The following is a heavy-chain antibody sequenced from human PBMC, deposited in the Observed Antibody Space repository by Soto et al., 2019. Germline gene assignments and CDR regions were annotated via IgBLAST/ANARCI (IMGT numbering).Heavy chain of an antibody. V-gene: IGHV5-51*01. CDR3: ARQTYDVLTGYLRKFDS. CDR1: GYDFTTDW. D-gene: IGHD3-9*01. Sequence: GESLKISWLCSGYDFTTDWIGWVRQMPGKGLEWMGVISPRDSNTKYSPSFQGRVTISADTSISTVYLQWNSLKASDSAMYYCARQTYDVLTGYLRKFDSWGQGTLVTVSS. J-gene: IGHJ5*01. CDR2: ISPRDSNT.